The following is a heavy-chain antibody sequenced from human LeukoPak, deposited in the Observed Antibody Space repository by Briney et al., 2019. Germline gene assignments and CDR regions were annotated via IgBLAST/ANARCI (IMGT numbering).Heavy chain of an antibody. V-gene: IGHV1-18*04. CDR2: ISAYNGNT. CDR1: GYTFTSYG. J-gene: IGHJ4*02. D-gene: IGHD5-18*01. Sequence: ASVTVSCTASGYTFTSYGISWVRQAPGQGLEWMGWISAYNGNTNYAQKLQGRVTMTTDTSPSTAYMELRSLRSDDTAVYYCARAASYGPEDDYWGQGTLVTVSS. CDR3: ARAASYGPEDDY.